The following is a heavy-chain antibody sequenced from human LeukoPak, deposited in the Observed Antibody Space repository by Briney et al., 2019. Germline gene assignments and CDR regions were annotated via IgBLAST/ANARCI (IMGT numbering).Heavy chain of an antibody. CDR3: ARASYNDY. Sequence: ASVKVSCKASGYTFTGSYIHWVRQAPGQGLEWMGWINPSSGGTTYAQNFQGRVTMTRDTSISTAYMELSSLRSDDTAVYHCARASYNDYWGQGTLVTVSS. CDR2: INPSSGGT. V-gene: IGHV1-2*02. CDR1: GYTFTGSY. J-gene: IGHJ4*02. D-gene: IGHD5-24*01.